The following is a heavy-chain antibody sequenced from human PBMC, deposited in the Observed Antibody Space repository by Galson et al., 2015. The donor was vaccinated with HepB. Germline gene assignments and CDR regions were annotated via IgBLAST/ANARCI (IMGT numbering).Heavy chain of an antibody. Sequence: QSGAEVKEPGESLKISCKGSGYNFADYWIGWVRQMPGKGLEWMGIIFPGDSHTRYSPSFQGQVTISGDQSIRTAYLQWSSLKASDTAMYNCAGACSPDYEITHLNLDYWGQGTLVTVSS. CDR2: IFPGDSHT. CDR1: GYNFADYW. J-gene: IGHJ4*02. CDR3: AGACSPDYEITHLNLDY. V-gene: IGHV5-51*03. D-gene: IGHD3-22*01.